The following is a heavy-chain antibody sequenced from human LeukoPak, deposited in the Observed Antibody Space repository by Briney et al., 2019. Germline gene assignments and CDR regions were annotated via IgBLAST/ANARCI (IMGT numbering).Heavy chain of an antibody. V-gene: IGHV1-2*02. CDR1: GYTFTGYY. J-gene: IGHJ4*02. CDR2: INPNSGGT. Sequence: ASVKVSCKASGYTFTGYYMHWVRQAPGQGLEWMGWINPNSGGTHYSQELQGRFTMTRDTSISTVYMELSGLRSGDTAVYYCASVYSSGWNFHYWGQGTLVTVSS. CDR3: ASVYSSGWNFHY. D-gene: IGHD6-19*01.